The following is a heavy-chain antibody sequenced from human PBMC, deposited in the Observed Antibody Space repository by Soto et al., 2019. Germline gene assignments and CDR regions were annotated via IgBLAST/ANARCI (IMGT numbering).Heavy chain of an antibody. CDR2: IYYSGST. Sequence: QLQLQESGPGLVKPSETLSLTCTVSGGSISSSSYYWGWIRQPPGKGLEWIGSIYYSGSTYYNPSLKSRVTISVDTSKNQFSLKLSSVTAADTAVYYCAKDPTRDAFDIWGQGTMVTVSS. CDR3: AKDPTRDAFDI. V-gene: IGHV4-39*02. J-gene: IGHJ3*02. CDR1: GGSISSSSYY.